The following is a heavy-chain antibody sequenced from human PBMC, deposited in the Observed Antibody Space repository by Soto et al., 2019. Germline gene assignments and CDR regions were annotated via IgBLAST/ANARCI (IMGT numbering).Heavy chain of an antibody. CDR1: GDSISSGGYS. D-gene: IGHD4-17*01. Sequence: QLQLQESGSGLVKPSQTLSLTCAVSGDSISSGGYSWSWIRQPPGTGLEWIGYIYHSGSTYYNPSLKSRVTISIDRAKNQFSLKLSSVTAADTAVYYCARFYGDYSNWFDPWGQGPLVTVSS. V-gene: IGHV4-30-2*01. CDR3: ARFYGDYSNWFDP. CDR2: IYHSGST. J-gene: IGHJ5*02.